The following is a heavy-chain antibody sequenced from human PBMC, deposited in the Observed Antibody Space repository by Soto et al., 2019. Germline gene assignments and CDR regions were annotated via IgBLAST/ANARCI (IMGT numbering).Heavy chain of an antibody. CDR2: IRSKAYGGTT. Sequence: GGSLRLSCTASGFTFGDYAMSWFRQAPGKGLEWVGFIRSKAYGGTTEYAASVKGRFTISRDDSKSIAYLQMNSLKTEDTAVYYCTRDGHHDAFDIWGQGTMVTVSS. CDR3: TRDGHHDAFDI. CDR1: GFTFGDYA. J-gene: IGHJ3*02. V-gene: IGHV3-49*03.